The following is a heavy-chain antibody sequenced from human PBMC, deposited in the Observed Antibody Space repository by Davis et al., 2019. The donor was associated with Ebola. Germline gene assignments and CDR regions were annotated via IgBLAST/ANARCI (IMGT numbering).Heavy chain of an antibody. J-gene: IGHJ4*02. V-gene: IGHV4-39*07. CDR3: ARRSGTVGD. Sequence: MPSETLSLTCTVSGGSVSSGSYYWSWIRQPPGKGLEWIGSIYHSGSTYYNPSLKSRVTISVDTSKNQFSLKLSSVTAADTAVYYCARRSGTVGDWGQGTLVTVSS. D-gene: IGHD1-26*01. CDR2: IYHSGST. CDR1: GGSVSSGSYY.